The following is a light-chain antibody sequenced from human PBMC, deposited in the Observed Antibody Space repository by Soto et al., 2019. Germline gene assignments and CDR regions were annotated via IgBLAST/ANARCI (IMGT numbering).Light chain of an antibody. J-gene: IGLJ2*01. CDR3: CSYAGSIVV. CDR1: SSDVGNYNL. CDR2: EGS. V-gene: IGLV2-23*01. Sequence: QSALTQPASVSGSPGQSITMSCTGTSSDVGNYNLVSWYQQHPGKAPKLMIYEGSKRPSGVSIRFSGSKSGNTASLTISGLQAEDEADYYCCSYAGSIVVFGGGTKLTVL.